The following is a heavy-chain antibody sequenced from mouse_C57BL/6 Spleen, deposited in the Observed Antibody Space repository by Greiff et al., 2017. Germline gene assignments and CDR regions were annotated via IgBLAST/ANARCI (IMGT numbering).Heavy chain of an antibody. J-gene: IGHJ1*03. D-gene: IGHD2-2*01. CDR1: GYTFTSYW. V-gene: IGHV1-69*01. CDR3: ARRSSTMVSSGYFDV. Sequence: VQLQQSGAELVMPGASVKLSCKASGYTFTSYWMHWVKQRPGQGLEWIGEIDPSDSYTNYNQKFKGKSTLTVDKSSSTAYMQLSSLTSEDSAVYYCARRSSTMVSSGYFDVWGTGTTVTVSS. CDR2: IDPSDSYT.